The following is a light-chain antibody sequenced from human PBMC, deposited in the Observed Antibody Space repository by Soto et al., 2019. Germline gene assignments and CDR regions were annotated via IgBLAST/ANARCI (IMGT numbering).Light chain of an antibody. Sequence: IVLAQSPSTLSLSPGERATLSFMGSQSVNSNLAWYQQKPGQAPRLLLYGASTRAAGIPARFSGSGSGTEFSLTISSLQSEDFAVYYCQQYNNRPPDTFGQGTKVDIK. J-gene: IGKJ2*01. CDR3: QQYNNRPPDT. CDR1: QSVNSN. CDR2: GAS. V-gene: IGKV3-15*01.